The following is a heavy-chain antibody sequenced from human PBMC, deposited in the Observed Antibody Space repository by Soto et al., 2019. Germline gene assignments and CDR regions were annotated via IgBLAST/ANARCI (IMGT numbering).Heavy chain of an antibody. CDR1: GFTFSSYA. CDR2: ISGSGGST. CDR3: AKGPTYYDFWSGPISPYYYMDV. J-gene: IGHJ6*03. Sequence: GGSLRLSCAASGFTFSSYAMSWVRQAPGKGLEWVSAISGSGGSTYYADSVKGRFTISRDNSKNTLYLQMNSLRAEDTAVYYCAKGPTYYDFWSGPISPYYYMDVWGKGTTVTVSS. D-gene: IGHD3-3*01. V-gene: IGHV3-23*01.